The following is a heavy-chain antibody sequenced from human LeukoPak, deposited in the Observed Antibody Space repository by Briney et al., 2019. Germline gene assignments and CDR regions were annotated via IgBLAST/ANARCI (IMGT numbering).Heavy chain of an antibody. V-gene: IGHV1-69*13. CDR1: GGTFSSYA. J-gene: IGHJ3*02. CDR2: IIPIFGTA. CDR3: ARPFVDTAMVAWGAFDI. D-gene: IGHD5-18*01. Sequence: SVKVSCKASGGTFSSYAISWVRQAPGQGLEWMGGIIPIFGTANYAQKFQGRVTITADESTSTAYMELSSLRAEDTAVYYCARPFVDTAMVAWGAFDIWGQGTMVTVSS.